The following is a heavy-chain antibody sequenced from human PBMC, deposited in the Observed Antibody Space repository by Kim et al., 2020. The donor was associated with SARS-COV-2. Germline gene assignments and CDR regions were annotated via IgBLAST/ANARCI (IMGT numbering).Heavy chain of an antibody. CDR1: GYTITAYY. CDR2: IGPNSGGT. Sequence: ASVKVSCKASGYTITAYYMHWVRQAPGQGLEWMGWIGPNSGGTNYAQRFQGRVTLTTDTSINTAYMELNRLTSDDTAIYYCARLGSVEVTCTVYWGQGTLVTRSS. CDR3: ARLGSVEVTCTVY. J-gene: IGHJ4*02. D-gene: IGHD2-8*02. V-gene: IGHV1-2*02.